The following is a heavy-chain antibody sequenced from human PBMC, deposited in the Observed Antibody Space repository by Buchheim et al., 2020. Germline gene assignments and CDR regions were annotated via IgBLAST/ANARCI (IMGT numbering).Heavy chain of an antibody. V-gene: IGHV3-30*18. CDR1: GFTFSSYG. J-gene: IGHJ6*02. CDR3: AKMGYSRTSYYYYGMDV. CDR2: ISYDGSNK. Sequence: VQLLESGGGVVQPGRSLRLSCAASGFTFSSYGMHWVRQAPGKGLEWVAVISYDGSNKYYADSVKGRFTISRDNSKNTLYLQMNSLRAEDTAVYYCAKMGYSRTSYYYYGMDVWGQGTT. D-gene: IGHD5-18*01.